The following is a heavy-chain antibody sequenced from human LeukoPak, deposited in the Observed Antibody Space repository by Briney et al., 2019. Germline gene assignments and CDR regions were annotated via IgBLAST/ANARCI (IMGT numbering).Heavy chain of an antibody. J-gene: IGHJ4*02. CDR1: GFAFSNAW. V-gene: IGHV3-15*01. Sequence: PGGSLRLSCAASGFAFSNAWMSWVRQAPGKGLEWVGRIKSKTDGGTTDYAAPVKGRFTISRDDSKNTLYLQMNSLKTEDTAVYYCTTGVMITFGGVIVFDYWGQGTLVTVSS. CDR2: IKSKTDGGTT. D-gene: IGHD3-16*02. CDR3: TTGVMITFGGVIVFDY.